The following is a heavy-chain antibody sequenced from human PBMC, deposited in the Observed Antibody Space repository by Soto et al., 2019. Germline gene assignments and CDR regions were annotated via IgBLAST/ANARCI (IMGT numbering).Heavy chain of an antibody. J-gene: IGHJ5*02. CDR3: ARVGPVEQQLFGWFDP. CDR2: ISYDGSNK. D-gene: IGHD6-13*01. Sequence: RGPLRLSCTASGFTFGGYAMHWGRQAPGKGLEWVAVISYDGSNKYYADSVKGRFTISRDNSKNTLYLQMNSLRAEDTAVYYCARVGPVEQQLFGWFDPWGQGTLVTVSS. CDR1: GFTFGGYA. V-gene: IGHV3-30-3*01.